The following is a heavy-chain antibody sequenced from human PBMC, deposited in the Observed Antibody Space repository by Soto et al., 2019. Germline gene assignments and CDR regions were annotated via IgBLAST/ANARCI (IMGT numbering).Heavy chain of an antibody. J-gene: IGHJ6*02. D-gene: IGHD4-4*01. CDR1: GFTFSSYG. V-gene: IGHV3-33*01. CDR3: ARVLYSNYSSGMDV. Sequence: GGSLRLSCAASGFTFSSYGMHWVRQAPGKGLEWVAVIWYDGSNKYYADSVKGRFTISRDNSKNTLYLQMNSLRAEDTAVYYCARVLYSNYSSGMDVWGQGTTVTVSS. CDR2: IWYDGSNK.